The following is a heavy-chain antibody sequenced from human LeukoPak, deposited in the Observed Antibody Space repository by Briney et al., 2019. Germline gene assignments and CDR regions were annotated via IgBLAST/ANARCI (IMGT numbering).Heavy chain of an antibody. D-gene: IGHD4-23*01. CDR1: GFTFSSYG. Sequence: GRSLRLSCAASGFTFSSYGMHWVRQAPGKGLEWVAVIWYDGSNKYYADSVKGRFTISRDNSKNKLYLQMNSLRAEDTAVYNCAREGKLMTTVVITDAFDIWGQGTMVTVSS. V-gene: IGHV3-33*08. J-gene: IGHJ3*02. CDR2: IWYDGSNK. CDR3: AREGKLMTTVVITDAFDI.